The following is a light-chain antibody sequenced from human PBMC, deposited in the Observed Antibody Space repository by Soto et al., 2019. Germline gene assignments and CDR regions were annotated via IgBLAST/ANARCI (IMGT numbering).Light chain of an antibody. CDR2: LEGSGNY. J-gene: IGLJ3*02. Sequence: QPVLTQSSSASASLGSSVKLTCTLSRGHSSNIIAWHQQQPGKAPRYLMKLEGSGNYNRGSRIPDRFSGSSSGADRYLTISNLQFEDEADYYCETWDSNTRVFGGGTKLTVL. V-gene: IGLV4-60*02. CDR1: RGHSSNI. CDR3: ETWDSNTRV.